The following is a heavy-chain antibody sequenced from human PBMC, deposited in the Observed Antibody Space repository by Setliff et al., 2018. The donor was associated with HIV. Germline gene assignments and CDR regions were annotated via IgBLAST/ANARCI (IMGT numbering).Heavy chain of an antibody. J-gene: IGHJ4*02. CDR1: GGSISSGSNY. D-gene: IGHD3-10*01. V-gene: IGHV4-61*02. CDR2: IYTSGST. CDR3: VRRVSHGSQPSYFDY. Sequence: SETLSLTCTVSGGSISSGSNYWSWIRQPAGKGLEWIGRIYTSGSTNYNPSLKSRVTISVDTSNNQFSLKLSSVTAADTAVYFCVRRVSHGSQPSYFDYWGQGTLVTVSS.